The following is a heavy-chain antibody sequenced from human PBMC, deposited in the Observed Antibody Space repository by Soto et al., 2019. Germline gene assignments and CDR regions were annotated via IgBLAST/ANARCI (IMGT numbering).Heavy chain of an antibody. CDR3: ARLGRGISIAVAVYFDY. CDR1: RYTFTAYY. CDR2: INPNTGAT. V-gene: IGHV1-2*02. J-gene: IGHJ4*01. Sequence: ASVKASCKASRYTFTAYYMHWVRQTPGEGPEWMGWINPNTGATNYAQNFQGRVTMTRDTSISTAYMELSRLTSDDTAVYYCARLGRGISIAVAVYFDYWG. D-gene: IGHD6-19*01.